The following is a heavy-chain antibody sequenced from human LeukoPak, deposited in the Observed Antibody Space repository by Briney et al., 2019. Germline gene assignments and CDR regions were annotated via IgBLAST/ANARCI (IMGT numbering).Heavy chain of an antibody. CDR2: LSGSGGTT. CDR1: GFTFSSYS. Sequence: GGSLRLSCAASGFTFSSYSMNWVRQAPGKGLEWVTTLSGSGGTTYYADSVKGRFTISRDNSKNTLYLQMNSLRAEDTAVYYCAKGMGIVGAPGAFDIWGQGTMVTVSS. V-gene: IGHV3-23*01. CDR3: AKGMGIVGAPGAFDI. D-gene: IGHD1-26*01. J-gene: IGHJ3*02.